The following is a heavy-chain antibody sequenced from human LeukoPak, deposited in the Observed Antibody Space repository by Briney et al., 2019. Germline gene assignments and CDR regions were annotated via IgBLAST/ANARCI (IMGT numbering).Heavy chain of an antibody. CDR2: ITTSIDII. Sequence: PGGSLRLSFAASGFTFSSYNMNWVRQAPGKGLEWISYITTSIDIISYADSVKGRFTISRDNAKNSLYLQMDSLRDEDTAVYYCVRDHNYYFGYWGQGILVTVSA. CDR1: GFTFSSYN. CDR3: VRDHNYYFGY. J-gene: IGHJ4*02. V-gene: IGHV3-48*02.